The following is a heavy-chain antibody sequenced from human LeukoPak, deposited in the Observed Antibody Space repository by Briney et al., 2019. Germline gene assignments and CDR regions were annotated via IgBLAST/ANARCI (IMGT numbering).Heavy chain of an antibody. CDR2: IWYDGSNK. V-gene: IGHV3-33*06. CDR3: AKDLRDYGDTIDY. Sequence: PGGSLRLSCAASGFTFSSYGMHWVRQAPGKGLELVAVIWYDGSNKYYADSVKGRFTISRDNSKNTLYLQMNSLRAEDTAVYYCAKDLRDYGDTIDYWGQGTLVTVSS. J-gene: IGHJ4*02. CDR1: GFTFSSYG. D-gene: IGHD4-17*01.